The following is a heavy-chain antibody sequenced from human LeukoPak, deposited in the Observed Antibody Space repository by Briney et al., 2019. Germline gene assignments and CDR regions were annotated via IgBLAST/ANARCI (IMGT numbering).Heavy chain of an antibody. CDR2: MNPNSGNR. J-gene: IGHJ6*04. Sequence: ASVKVSLKAAGYTFTSYDINWVRQATGQGLEWMGWMNPNSGNRGYAKKFKGRVTMTRNTSISTAYMELSSMRSEDTAVYYWARGALLWFGELLYRGGYYYYGMDVWGKGTTVTVSS. V-gene: IGHV1-8*01. CDR3: ARGALLWFGELLYRGGYYYYGMDV. CDR1: GYTFTSYD. D-gene: IGHD3-10*01.